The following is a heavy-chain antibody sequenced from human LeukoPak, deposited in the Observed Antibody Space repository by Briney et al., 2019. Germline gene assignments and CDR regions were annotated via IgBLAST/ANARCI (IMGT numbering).Heavy chain of an antibody. CDR2: IYSGGST. J-gene: IGHJ4*02. Sequence: GGSLRLSCAASGFTVSSNYMSWVRQAPGKGLEWVSVIYSGGSTYYADSVKGRFPISRDNSKNKLYLQMNSLRAEDTAVYYCARDSRFWSGYLFDYWGQGALVTVSS. CDR3: ARDSRFWSGYLFDY. V-gene: IGHV3-66*02. D-gene: IGHD3-3*01. CDR1: GFTVSSNY.